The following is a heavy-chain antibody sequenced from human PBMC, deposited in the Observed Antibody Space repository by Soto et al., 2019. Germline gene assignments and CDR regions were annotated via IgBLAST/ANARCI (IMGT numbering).Heavy chain of an antibody. J-gene: IGHJ5*02. CDR3: ARDYIMRWVGWFDP. Sequence: SQKLRVPRAVSAASTKRRTYSWCWIRQQPGKGLEWIGYISHSGTTNYNPSLKSRVTISVDTSKNQFSLNLSSVTAADTAIYYCARDYIMRWVGWFDPW. CDR2: ISHSGTT. D-gene: IGHD3-16*01. V-gene: IGHV4-30-2*01. CDR1: AASTKRRTYS.